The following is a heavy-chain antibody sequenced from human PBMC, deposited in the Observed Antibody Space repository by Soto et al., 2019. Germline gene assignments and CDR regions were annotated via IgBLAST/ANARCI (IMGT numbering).Heavy chain of an antibody. D-gene: IGHD1-1*01. J-gene: IGHJ4*02. V-gene: IGHV3-74*01. CDR2: ISQDGAIA. CDR3: LRDQRHWNEFADQ. Sequence: GGVLRVSCAASGFAFGSYWMHWVRQAPGKGLVWVSRISQDGAIATQADSVKGRFTISRDNAKNTLFLQMNSLRADDTAVYYCLRDQRHWNEFADQWGQGTLVTVSS. CDR1: GFAFGSYW.